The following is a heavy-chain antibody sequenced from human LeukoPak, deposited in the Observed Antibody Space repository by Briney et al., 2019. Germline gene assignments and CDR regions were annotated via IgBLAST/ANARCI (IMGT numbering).Heavy chain of an antibody. Sequence: GGSLRLSCAASGFTFSHYAMYWVRQAPGKGLEWVALISYDGSEQHYAGSVKGRFTISRDSPKNTLYLQMNTLRPEDTAVYYCARERTGFYAEYWGQGTLVTVSS. CDR2: ISYDGSEQ. CDR3: ARERTGFYAEY. V-gene: IGHV3-30*04. D-gene: IGHD3/OR15-3a*01. J-gene: IGHJ4*02. CDR1: GFTFSHYA.